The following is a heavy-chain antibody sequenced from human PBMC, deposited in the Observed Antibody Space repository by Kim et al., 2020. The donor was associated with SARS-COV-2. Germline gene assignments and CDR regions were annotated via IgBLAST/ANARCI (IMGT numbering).Heavy chain of an antibody. J-gene: IGHJ3*02. V-gene: IGHV1-46*01. Sequence: ASVKVSCKASGYTFTSYYMHWVRQAPGQGLEWMGIINPSGGSTSYAQKFQGRVTMTRDTSTSTVYMELSSLRSEDTAVYYCARAMTTVTTGDAFDIWGQGTMVTVSS. CDR3: ARAMTTVTTGDAFDI. CDR2: INPSGGST. CDR1: GYTFTSYY. D-gene: IGHD4-17*01.